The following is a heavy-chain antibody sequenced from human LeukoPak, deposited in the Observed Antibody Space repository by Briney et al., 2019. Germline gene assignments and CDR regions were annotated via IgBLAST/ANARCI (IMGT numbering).Heavy chain of an antibody. Sequence: GGSLRLSCAASGFTFSSYGMHWVRQAPGKWLEWVSFIRYDGSNKYYADSVRGRFTISKDNSKNTLFLQMDSLRVEDTSVYYCAKAQRDSTQAGAIDSWGQGTLVTVSS. D-gene: IGHD4-11*01. V-gene: IGHV3-30*02. CDR2: IRYDGSNK. CDR1: GFTFSSYG. CDR3: AKAQRDSTQAGAIDS. J-gene: IGHJ4*02.